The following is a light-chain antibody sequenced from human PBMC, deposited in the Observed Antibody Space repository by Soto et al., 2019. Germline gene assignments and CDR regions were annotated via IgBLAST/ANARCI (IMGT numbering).Light chain of an antibody. CDR1: QSISNY. Sequence: DIQMTQSPSSLSASVGDRVTITCRASQSISNYLNWYQHKAGKAPKVLIYAASSLQRGVPSRFSGSGSGTDFTLIISSLQPEDFATYYCQQSYSPLWTFGQGTNVEI. J-gene: IGKJ1*01. CDR2: AAS. CDR3: QQSYSPLWT. V-gene: IGKV1-39*01.